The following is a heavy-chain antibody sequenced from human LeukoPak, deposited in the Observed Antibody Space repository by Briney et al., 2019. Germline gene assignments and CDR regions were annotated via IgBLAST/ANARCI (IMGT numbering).Heavy chain of an antibody. D-gene: IGHD3-10*01. CDR2: ISGSGGST. CDR1: GGSISSGDYY. V-gene: IGHV3-23*01. Sequence: LSLTCTVSGGSISSGDYYWSWIRQPPGKGLEWVSAISGSGGSTYYADSVKGRFTISRDNSKNTLYLQMNSLRAEDTAVYYCARPHLWFGELYFDYWGQGTLVTVSS. CDR3: ARPHLWFGELYFDY. J-gene: IGHJ4*02.